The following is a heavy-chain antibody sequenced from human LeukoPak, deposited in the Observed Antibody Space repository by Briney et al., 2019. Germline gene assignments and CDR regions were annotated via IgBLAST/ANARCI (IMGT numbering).Heavy chain of an antibody. V-gene: IGHV1-8*02. CDR3: ARGIVLRSTSCYKFAQKARCLINWFDP. J-gene: IGHJ5*02. CDR2: MNPNSGNT. Sequence: GASVKVSCKASGYIFTGYYMHWVRQATGQGLEWMGWMNPNSGNTGYAQKFQGRVTMTRNTSISTAYMELSSLRSEDTAVYYCARGIVLRSTSCYKFAQKARCLINWFDPWGQGTLVTVSS. CDR1: GYIFTGYY. D-gene: IGHD2-2*02.